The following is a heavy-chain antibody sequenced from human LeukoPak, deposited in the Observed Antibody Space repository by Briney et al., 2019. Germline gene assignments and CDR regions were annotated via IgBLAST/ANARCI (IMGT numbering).Heavy chain of an antibody. J-gene: IGHJ1*01. Sequence: PSETVSLTCTVSGGSISSYYWSWIRQPPGKGLEWIGYIYYSGSTNYNPSLKSRVTISVDTSKNQFSLKLSSVTAADTAVYYCARHSTYSSGWSYMGAEYFQHWGQGTLVTVSS. CDR2: IYYSGST. D-gene: IGHD6-19*01. CDR3: ARHSTYSSGWSYMGAEYFQH. CDR1: GGSISSYY. V-gene: IGHV4-59*08.